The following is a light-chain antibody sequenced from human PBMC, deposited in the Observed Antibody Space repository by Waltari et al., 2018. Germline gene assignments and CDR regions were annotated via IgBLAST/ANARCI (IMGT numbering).Light chain of an antibody. CDR3: AAWDDRLSSPV. V-gene: IGLV1-47*01. Sequence: SVLSQSPSASGTPGQRVTISCSGSSSTIGDNYASWYLQLPGPAPNLLIYKNVQRPSGVPDRFSGSKSGTSASLAICGRRSEDEADYFCAAWDDRLSSPVFGSGTKLTVL. CDR2: KNV. CDR1: SSTIGDNY. J-gene: IGLJ6*01.